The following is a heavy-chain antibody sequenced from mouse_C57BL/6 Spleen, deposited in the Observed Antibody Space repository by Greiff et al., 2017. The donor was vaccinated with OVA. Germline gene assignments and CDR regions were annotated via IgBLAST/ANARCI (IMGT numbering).Heavy chain of an antibody. Sequence: EVKLVESGGGLVKPGGSLKLSCAASGFTFSDYGMHWVRQAPEKGLEWVAYISSGSSTIYYADTVKGRFTISRDNAKNTLFLQMTSLRSEDTAMYYCARGRDGYYDYFDYWGQGTTLTVSS. CDR2: ISSGSSTI. J-gene: IGHJ2*01. CDR3: ARGRDGYYDYFDY. V-gene: IGHV5-17*01. CDR1: GFTFSDYG. D-gene: IGHD2-3*01.